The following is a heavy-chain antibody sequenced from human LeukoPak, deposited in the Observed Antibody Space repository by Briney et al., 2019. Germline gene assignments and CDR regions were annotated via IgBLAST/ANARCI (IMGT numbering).Heavy chain of an antibody. CDR1: GYTFTSYY. V-gene: IGHV1-46*03. CDR2: INPSGGGT. Sequence: ASVKVSCKTSGYTFTSYYMHWVRQAPGQGLEWMGIINPSGGGTSYAQKFQGRVTMTRDTSMSTVYMELSSLRSEDTAVYYCARGSSGWNGAFDYWGQGTLVTVSS. D-gene: IGHD6-19*01. CDR3: ARGSSGWNGAFDY. J-gene: IGHJ4*02.